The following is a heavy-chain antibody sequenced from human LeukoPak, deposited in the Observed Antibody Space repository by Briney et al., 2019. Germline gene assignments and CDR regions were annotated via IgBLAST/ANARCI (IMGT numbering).Heavy chain of an antibody. Sequence: GGSLRLSCAASGFTFSSYDMSWVRQAPGKGLEWVSDMSGSGDYTYSADSVKGRFTISRDNSKDTLYVQMNSLRAEDTVVYYCAKDSYTSVTTPFDYWGQGTLVTVSS. J-gene: IGHJ4*02. V-gene: IGHV3-23*01. D-gene: IGHD4-17*01. CDR3: AKDSYTSVTTPFDY. CDR2: MSGSGDYT. CDR1: GFTFSSYD.